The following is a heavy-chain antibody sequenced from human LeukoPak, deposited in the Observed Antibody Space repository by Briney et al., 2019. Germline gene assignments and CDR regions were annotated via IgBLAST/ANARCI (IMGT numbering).Heavy chain of an antibody. CDR3: ATGDGSYSRYFDY. J-gene: IGHJ4*02. CDR2: ISSSSSYI. Sequence: GGSLRLSCAASGFTFSSYSMNWVRQAPGKGLEWVSSISSSSSYIYYADSVKGRFTISRDNAKNSLYLQMNSLRAEDTAVYYCATGDGSYSRYFDYWGQGTLVTVSS. CDR1: GFTFSSYS. V-gene: IGHV3-21*01. D-gene: IGHD1-26*01.